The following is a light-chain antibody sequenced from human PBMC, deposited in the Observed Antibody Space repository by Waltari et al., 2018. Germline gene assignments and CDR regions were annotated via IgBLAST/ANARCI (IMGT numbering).Light chain of an antibody. V-gene: IGKV3-11*01. J-gene: IGKJ4*01. CDR1: QSVRSD. Sequence: EILLTQSPVTLPASPGGRSTLSCKASQSVRSDLTWYQQKPGQAPRLLNYDASNRASGIPARFSGSGSGTDVTLTISNVEPEDFAVYYCQQRHDWPLNFGGGTKLEIK. CDR3: QQRHDWPLN. CDR2: DAS.